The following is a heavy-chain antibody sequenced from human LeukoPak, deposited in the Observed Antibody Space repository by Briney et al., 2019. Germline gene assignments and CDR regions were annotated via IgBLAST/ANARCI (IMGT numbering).Heavy chain of an antibody. D-gene: IGHD1-1*01. Sequence: GGSLRLSCAASGFTFSSYAMTWVRQAPGKGLEWVSGISGSGGSTYYADSVKGRFTISRDNSKNTLYLQMNSLRAEDTAVYYWAKDDGGNNWNDGGVVFDVGAQGKMATVS. CDR1: GFTFSSYA. CDR3: AKDDGGNNWNDGGVVFDV. J-gene: IGHJ3*01. V-gene: IGHV3-23*01. CDR2: ISGSGGST.